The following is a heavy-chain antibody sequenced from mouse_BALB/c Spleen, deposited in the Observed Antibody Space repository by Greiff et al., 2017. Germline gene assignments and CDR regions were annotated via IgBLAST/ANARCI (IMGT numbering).Heavy chain of an antibody. Sequence: DLVKPGASVKLSCKASGYTFTSYWINWIKQRPGQGLEWIGRIAPGSGSTYYNEMFKGKATLTVDTSSSTAYIQLSSLSSEDSAVYFCARDYYGSSYEGYYAMDYWGQGTSVTVSS. V-gene: IGHV1S41*01. D-gene: IGHD1-1*01. J-gene: IGHJ4*01. CDR2: IAPGSGST. CDR3: ARDYYGSSYEGYYAMDY. CDR1: GYTFTSYW.